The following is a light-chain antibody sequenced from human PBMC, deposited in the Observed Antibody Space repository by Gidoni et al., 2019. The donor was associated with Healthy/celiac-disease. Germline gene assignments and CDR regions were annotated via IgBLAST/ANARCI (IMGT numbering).Light chain of an antibody. V-gene: IGKV3-11*01. CDR1: QSVSSY. CDR3: QQRSNWLQVT. Sequence: EIVLTQSPATLSLSPGERATLSCRASQSVSSYLAWYQQKPGQAPRLLIYDASNRATGIPARFSGSGSGTDFTLTISSLEPEDFAVYYCQQRSNWLQVTFXGXTKVXIK. CDR2: DAS. J-gene: IGKJ4*01.